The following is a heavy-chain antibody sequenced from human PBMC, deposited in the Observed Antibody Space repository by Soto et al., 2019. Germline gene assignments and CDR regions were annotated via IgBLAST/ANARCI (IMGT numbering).Heavy chain of an antibody. D-gene: IGHD3-3*01. CDR1: GFTFDDYA. CDR3: AKAGFWSGYYSLVDY. CDR2: ISWNSGSI. J-gene: IGHJ4*02. V-gene: IGHV3-9*01. Sequence: PGGSLRLSCAASGFTFDDYAMQWVRQAPGKGLEWVSGISWNSGSIGYADSVKGRFTISRDNAKNSLYLQMNSLRAEDTALYYCAKAGFWSGYYSLVDYWGQGTLVTVSS.